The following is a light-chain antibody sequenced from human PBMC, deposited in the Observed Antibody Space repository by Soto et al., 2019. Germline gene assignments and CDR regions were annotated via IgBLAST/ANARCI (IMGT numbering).Light chain of an antibody. CDR1: QGIRND. CDR2: AAS. J-gene: IGKJ1*01. CDR3: QHDNSYSEA. V-gene: IGKV1-6*01. Sequence: ALQSTHSPSSLSASVGCRVTITCRASQGIRNDLGWYQQKPGKAPKLLIYAASSLQSGVPSRFSGSGSGTDFTLTISSLQPDDFATYYCQHDNSYSEAFGQGTKVDI.